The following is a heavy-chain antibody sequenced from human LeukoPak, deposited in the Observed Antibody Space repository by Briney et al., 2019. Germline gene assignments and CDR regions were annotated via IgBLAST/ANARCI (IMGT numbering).Heavy chain of an antibody. D-gene: IGHD2-2*03. Sequence: SETLSLICAVYGGSFSGYYWSWIRQPPGKGLEWIGEINHSGSTNYNPSLKSRVTISVDTSKNQFSLKLSSVTAADTAVYYCARARYGYCSSTSCYGARFYYYYYMDVWGKGTTVTVSS. CDR2: INHSGST. CDR1: GGSFSGYY. V-gene: IGHV4-34*01. J-gene: IGHJ6*03. CDR3: ARARYGYCSSTSCYGARFYYYYYMDV.